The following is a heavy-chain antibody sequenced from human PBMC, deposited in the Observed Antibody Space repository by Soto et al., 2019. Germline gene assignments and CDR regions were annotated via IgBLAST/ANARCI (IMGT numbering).Heavy chain of an antibody. D-gene: IGHD3-22*01. V-gene: IGHV1-8*01. CDR1: GYTFTSYD. J-gene: IGHJ6*02. CDR3: ARLMYYYDSSGYYQAHYYYGMDV. CDR2: MNPNSGNT. Sequence: QVQLVQSGAEVKKPGASVKVSCKASGYTFTSYDINWVRQATGQGLEWMGWMNPNSGNTGYAQKFQGRVTMTRNTSISTAYMELSSLRSEDTAVYYCARLMYYYDSSGYYQAHYYYGMDVWGQGTLVTVSS.